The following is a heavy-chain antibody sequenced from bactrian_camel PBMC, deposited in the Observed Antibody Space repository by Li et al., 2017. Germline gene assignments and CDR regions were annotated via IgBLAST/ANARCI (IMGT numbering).Heavy chain of an antibody. CDR3: AVDPLCSTTARFLRLTPDFPF. J-gene: IGHJ6*01. CDR2: ITSTGRST. Sequence: HVQLVESGGSLVQPGGSLRLSCAASGFTFSSAFMTWVRQAPGKGLQWVSSITSTGRSTFYATSVKGRFTISVGGAENTHYLQMNSLKPDDTAMYYCAVDPLCSTTARFLRLTPDFPFWGQGTQVTVS. D-gene: IGHD3*01. V-gene: IGHV3-2*01. CDR1: GFTFSSAF.